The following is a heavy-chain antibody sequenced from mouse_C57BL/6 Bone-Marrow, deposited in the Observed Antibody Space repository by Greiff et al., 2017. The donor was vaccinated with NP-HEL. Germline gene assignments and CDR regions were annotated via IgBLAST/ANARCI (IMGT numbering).Heavy chain of an antibody. V-gene: IGHV1-62-2*01. D-gene: IGHD2-1*01. CDR2: FYPGSGSI. CDR1: GYTFTEYT. J-gene: IGHJ2*01. Sequence: VQLQESGAELVKPGASVKLSCKASGYTFTEYTIHWVKQRSGQGLEWIGWFYPGSGSIKYNEKFKDKATLTADKSSSPVYMELSRLTSEDSAVYFCARHKDAYGNYFYFDDWGQGTTLTVSS. CDR3: ARHKDAYGNYFYFDD.